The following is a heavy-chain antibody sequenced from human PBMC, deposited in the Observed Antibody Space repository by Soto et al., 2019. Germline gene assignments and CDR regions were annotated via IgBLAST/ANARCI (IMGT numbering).Heavy chain of an antibody. V-gene: IGHV3-15*07. D-gene: IGHD3-16*01. J-gene: IGHJ4*02. CDR2: IKNKPDGETT. Sequence: PGGSLRLSCAASGFTFSNAWMNWVRQAPGKGPEWVGRIKNKPDGETTDYAAPVRGRFAISRDDSKDTLYLQMYSLKPEDTAVYYCTTEPSYYYFDYWGQGTQVTVSS. CDR3: TTEPSYYYFDY. CDR1: GFTFSNAW.